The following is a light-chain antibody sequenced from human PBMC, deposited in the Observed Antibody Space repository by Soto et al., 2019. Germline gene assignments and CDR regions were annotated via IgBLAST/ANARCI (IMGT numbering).Light chain of an antibody. CDR3: QQSYSIQYT. CDR1: QRISTY. J-gene: IGKJ2*01. Sequence: DIQMTQSPSSLSASVGDRVTITCRASQRISTYLNWYQQKPGKAPNLLIYASSSLQSGVPSRFSGSGSGTDFTLTVSSLQHEDFETYYCQQSYSIQYTFGQGTKVDIK. V-gene: IGKV1-39*01. CDR2: ASS.